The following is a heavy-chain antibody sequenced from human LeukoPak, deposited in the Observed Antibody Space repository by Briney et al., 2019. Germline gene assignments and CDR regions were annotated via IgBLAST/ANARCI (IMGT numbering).Heavy chain of an antibody. V-gene: IGHV1-69*13. J-gene: IGHJ3*02. CDR3: ARAPLYYYDSSGYYVRDRAFDI. D-gene: IGHD3-22*01. CDR2: IIPIFGTA. CDR1: GGTFSSYA. Sequence: SVKVSCKASGGTFSSYAISWVRQAPGQGLEWMGGIIPIFGTANYAQKFQGRVTITADESTSTAYMELSSLRSEDTAVYYCARAPLYYYDSSGYYVRDRAFDIWGQGTMVTVSS.